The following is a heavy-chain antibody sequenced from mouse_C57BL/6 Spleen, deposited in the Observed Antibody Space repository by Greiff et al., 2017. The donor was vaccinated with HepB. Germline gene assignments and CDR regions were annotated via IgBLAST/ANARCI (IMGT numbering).Heavy chain of an antibody. Sequence: EVKLEESGPGLVKPSQSLSLTCSVTGYSITSGYYWNWIRQFPGNKLEWMGYISYDGSNNYNPSLKNRISITLDTSKNQFFLKLNSVTTEDTATYYCAREGTTVGYFDVWGTGTTVTVSS. CDR1: GYSITSGYY. D-gene: IGHD1-1*01. CDR3: AREGTTVGYFDV. J-gene: IGHJ1*03. V-gene: IGHV3-6*01. CDR2: ISYDGSN.